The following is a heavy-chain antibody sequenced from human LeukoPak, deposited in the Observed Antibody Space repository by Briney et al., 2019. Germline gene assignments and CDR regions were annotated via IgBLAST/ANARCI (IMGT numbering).Heavy chain of an antibody. CDR1: GGTFSSYA. Sequence: ASVKVSCKASGGTFSSYAISWARQAPGQGLEWMGGIIPIFGTANYAQKFQGRVTITTDESTSTAYMELSSLRSEDTAVYYCARGPLGDYDSSGYKDYWGQGTLVTVSS. V-gene: IGHV1-69*05. J-gene: IGHJ4*02. D-gene: IGHD3-22*01. CDR2: IIPIFGTA. CDR3: ARGPLGDYDSSGYKDY.